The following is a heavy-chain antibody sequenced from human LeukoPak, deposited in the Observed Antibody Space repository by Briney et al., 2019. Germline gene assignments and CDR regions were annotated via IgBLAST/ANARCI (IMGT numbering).Heavy chain of an antibody. Sequence: PGGSLRLSCAVSGFSVTNNYMSWIRQAPGKGLECVAVIWYDGSNKYYADPVKGRFTISRDNSKNTLYLQMNSLRAEDTAVYYCARDRGSSWSFDYWGQGTLVTVSS. V-gene: IGHV3-33*08. J-gene: IGHJ4*02. CDR3: ARDRGSSWSFDY. D-gene: IGHD6-13*01. CDR2: IWYDGSNK. CDR1: GFSVTNNY.